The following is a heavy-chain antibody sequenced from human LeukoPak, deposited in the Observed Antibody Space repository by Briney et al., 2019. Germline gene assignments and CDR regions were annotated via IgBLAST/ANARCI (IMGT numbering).Heavy chain of an antibody. CDR2: ISSSSSCI. V-gene: IGHV3-21*01. Sequence: GGSLRLSCAASGFTFSSYSMDWVRQAPGKGLEWVSSISSSSSCIYYADSVKGRFTISRDNAKNSLYLQMNSLRAGDTAVYNCARDAYSGSHALDHWGQGTLVTVSS. J-gene: IGHJ4*02. CDR1: GFTFSSYS. CDR3: ARDAYSGSHALDH. D-gene: IGHD1-26*01.